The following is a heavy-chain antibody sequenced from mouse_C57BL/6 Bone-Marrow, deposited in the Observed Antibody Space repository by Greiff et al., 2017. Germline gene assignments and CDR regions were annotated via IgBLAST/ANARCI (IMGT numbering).Heavy chain of an antibody. CDR2: IYPGGGYT. J-gene: IGHJ2*01. Sequence: QVQLKESGAELVRPGTSVKMSCKASGYTFTNYWIGWAKQRPGHGLEWIGDIYPGGGYTNYNEKFKGKATLTADKSSSTAYMQFSRLTSEDSAIYCGARYYCSTLFDYWGQGTTLTVSS. D-gene: IGHD1-1*01. CDR1: GYTFTNYW. CDR3: ARYYCSTLFDY. V-gene: IGHV1-63*01.